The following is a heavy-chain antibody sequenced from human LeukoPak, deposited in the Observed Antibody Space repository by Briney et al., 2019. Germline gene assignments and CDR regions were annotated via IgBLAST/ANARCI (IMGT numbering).Heavy chain of an antibody. CDR3: ARDHRDGFLDY. J-gene: IGHJ4*02. CDR2: ISSSSGYI. CDR1: GFTFSSYS. Sequence: PGGSLRLSCAASGFTFSSYSMNWVRQAPGKGLEWVSSISSSSGYIYYADSVKGRFTISRDNAKNSLYLQMNSLRAEDTAVCYCARDHRDGFLDYWGRGTLVTVSS. V-gene: IGHV3-21*01. D-gene: IGHD5-24*01.